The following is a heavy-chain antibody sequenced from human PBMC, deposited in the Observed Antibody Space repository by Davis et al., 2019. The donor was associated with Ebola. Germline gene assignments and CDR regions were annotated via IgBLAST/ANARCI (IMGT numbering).Heavy chain of an antibody. CDR3: ARRGYYYDSSGYYGGAFDI. D-gene: IGHD3-22*01. J-gene: IGHJ3*02. V-gene: IGHV4-61*01. Sequence: SETLSLTCTVSGGSVSSGSYYWSWIRQPPEKGLEWVGYIYYSGSTNCNPSLKSRVTISVDTSKNQFSLKLSSVTAADTAVYYCARRGYYYDSSGYYGGAFDIWGQGTMVTVSS. CDR1: GGSVSSGSYY. CDR2: IYYSGST.